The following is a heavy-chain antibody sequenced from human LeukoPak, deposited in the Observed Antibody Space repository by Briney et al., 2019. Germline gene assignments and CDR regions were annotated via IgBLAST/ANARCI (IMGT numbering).Heavy chain of an antibody. V-gene: IGHV3-7*04. CDR1: GVIFNNNW. CDR2: IMKEGGVG. D-gene: IGHD6-19*01. Sequence: GSLRLSCAAPGVIFNNNWMSCVRHAPGKGLGCVSNIMKEGGVGHYVDTVKSRYTISRDNDKTALYLQMNSLRAEDTAVYYCARSVAGFDDWGQGNLVTASS. J-gene: IGHJ4*02. CDR3: ARSVAGFDD.